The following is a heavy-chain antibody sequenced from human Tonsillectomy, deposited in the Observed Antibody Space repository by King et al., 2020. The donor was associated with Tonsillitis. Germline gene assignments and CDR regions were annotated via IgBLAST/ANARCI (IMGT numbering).Heavy chain of an antibody. CDR1: GDSFSSSY. Sequence: QLQESRPGLVEPSGTLSLTCTVSGDSFSSSYWTWIRQPPGKGLEWIGFIFYTGSTTYNPSLKSRVTISVDTSKNQVSLNLRSVTAADTAMYYCARQRGYSYAFDYWGQGALVTVSS. CDR3: ARQRGYSYAFDY. J-gene: IGHJ4*02. CDR2: IFYTGST. V-gene: IGHV4-59*08. D-gene: IGHD5-18*01.